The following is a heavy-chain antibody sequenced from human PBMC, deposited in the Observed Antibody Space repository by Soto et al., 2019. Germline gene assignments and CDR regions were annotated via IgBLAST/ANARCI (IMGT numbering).Heavy chain of an antibody. CDR1: GFTFGSYP. CDR2: ISSGSDTI. V-gene: IGHV3-23*01. CDR3: ARILYSSQRDGVDV. J-gene: IGHJ6*02. D-gene: IGHD2-8*01. Sequence: VGSLRLSCAASGFTFGSYPMTWVRQAPGKGLEWVSSISSGSDTIFYADSVKGRFTISRDNSRSTLYLQMNRLRAEDMAIYYCARILYSSQRDGVDVWGQGTTVTVSS.